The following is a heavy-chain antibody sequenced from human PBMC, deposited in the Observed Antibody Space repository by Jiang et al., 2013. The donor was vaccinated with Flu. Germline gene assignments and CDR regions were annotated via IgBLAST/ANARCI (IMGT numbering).Heavy chain of an antibody. J-gene: IGHJ4*02. CDR2: IYYTGSTS. CDR3: AKQREYCTSTACQNYYFDY. CDR1: GGSISSSSYY. V-gene: IGHV4-39*01. Sequence: GLVKPSETLSLTCTASGGSISSSSYYWGWIRQPPGKGLEWIGTIYYTGSTSYYNPSLESRVTISVDTSKNQFSLKLTSVTAADTAMYYCAKQREYCTSTACQNYYFDYWGQGNLVTVSS. D-gene: IGHD2/OR15-2a*01.